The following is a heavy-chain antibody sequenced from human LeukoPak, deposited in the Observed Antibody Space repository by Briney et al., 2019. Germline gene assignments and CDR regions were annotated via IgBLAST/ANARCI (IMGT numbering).Heavy chain of an antibody. CDR3: AKSGYNRFDY. V-gene: IGHV3-23*01. CDR2: FSGSGGST. Sequence: GGSLRLSCAASGFTFSSYAMSWVRQAPGKGLEWVSAFSGSGGSTYYADSVKGRFTISRDNSKNTLHLQMNSLRAEDTAVYYCAKSGYNRFDYWGQGTLVTVSS. CDR1: GFTFSSYA. J-gene: IGHJ4*02. D-gene: IGHD5-24*01.